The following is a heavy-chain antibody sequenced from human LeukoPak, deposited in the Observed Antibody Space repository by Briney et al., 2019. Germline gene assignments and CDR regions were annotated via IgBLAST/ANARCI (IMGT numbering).Heavy chain of an antibody. CDR3: ARGRYSSGWYPNYYYYYGMDV. Sequence: GGSLRLSCATSGFTVSSNYMSWVRQAPGKGLEWVSVIYDSGTTYYADSVKGRFTISRDNSKNTLYLQMNSLRAEDTAVYYCARGRYSSGWYPNYYYYYGMDVWGQGTTVTVSS. V-gene: IGHV3-66*03. CDR1: GFTVSSNY. CDR2: IYDSGTT. D-gene: IGHD6-19*01. J-gene: IGHJ6*02.